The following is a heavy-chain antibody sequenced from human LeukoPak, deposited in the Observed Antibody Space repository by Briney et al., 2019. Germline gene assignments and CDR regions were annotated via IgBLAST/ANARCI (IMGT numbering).Heavy chain of an antibody. V-gene: IGHV3-49*04. J-gene: IGHJ4*02. D-gene: IGHD3-22*01. CDR1: GLTFGDYA. CDR2: IRSKANGETT. CDR3: TTGRYHESSGYRFDY. Sequence: GGSLRLSCTTSGLTFGDYAMSWVRRAPGKGLEWVGFIRSKANGETTEYAASVKGRLTISRDDSKSSAHLQMNSLKTEDKAVYYCTTGRYHESSGYRFDYWGQGALVTVSS.